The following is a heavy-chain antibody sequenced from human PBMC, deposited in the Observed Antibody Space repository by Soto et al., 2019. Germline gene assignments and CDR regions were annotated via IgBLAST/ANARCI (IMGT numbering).Heavy chain of an antibody. V-gene: IGHV4-34*01. CDR3: ARGSTIFGVVTIANWIDP. CDR1: GGSFSGYY. D-gene: IGHD3-3*01. Sequence: SETLSLTCAVYGGSFSGYYWSWIRQPPGKGLEWIGEINHSGSTNYNPSLKSRVTISVDTSKNQFSLKLSSVTAADTAVYYCARGSTIFGVVTIANWIDPWGQGTLVTVSS. CDR2: INHSGST. J-gene: IGHJ5*02.